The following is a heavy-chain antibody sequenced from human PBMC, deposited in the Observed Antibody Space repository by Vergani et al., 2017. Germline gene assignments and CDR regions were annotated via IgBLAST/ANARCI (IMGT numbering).Heavy chain of an antibody. CDR3: ASDTHSGQRADR. Sequence: QVQLVQSGAEVKKPGASVKVSCKASGYTFSTYGISWVRQAPGQGLEWMGWISAYNGNTNYPEKFQGRLTMTTDTSTRTAYMELRSLRSDDTAVYYCASDTHSGQRADRWGQGILVTVTS. V-gene: IGHV1-18*01. CDR1: GYTFSTYG. J-gene: IGHJ5*02. CDR2: ISAYNGNT. D-gene: IGHD6-19*01.